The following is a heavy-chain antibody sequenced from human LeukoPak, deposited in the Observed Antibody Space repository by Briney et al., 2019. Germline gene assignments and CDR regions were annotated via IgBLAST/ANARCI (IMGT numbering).Heavy chain of an antibody. V-gene: IGHV3-15*01. J-gene: IGHJ4*02. CDR1: GFTFSDAW. CDR2: IKSKNVGETT. D-gene: IGHD4-23*01. Sequence: GGSLRLSCSASGFTFSDAWMTWPRQAPGKGLECFGRIKSKNVGETTEYAAPVQGRFTISRDDSKNTVYLQMSNLKTEDTAVYYCTTGPGNSGDGGQGTLVTVSA. CDR3: TTGPGNSGD.